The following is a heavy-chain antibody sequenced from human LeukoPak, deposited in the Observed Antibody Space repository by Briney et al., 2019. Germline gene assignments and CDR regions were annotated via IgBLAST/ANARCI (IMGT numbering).Heavy chain of an antibody. V-gene: IGHV1-2*02. J-gene: IGHJ4*02. D-gene: IGHD3-16*01. CDR1: GYTFTCYY. CDR2: INPNSGGT. CDR3: ARDGYYDYVWGSLGFDY. Sequence: GASVKVSCKASGYTFTCYYMHWVRQAPGQGLEWMGWINPNSGGTNYAQKFRGRVTMTRDTSISTAYMELSRLRSDDTAVYYCARDGYYDYVWGSLGFDYWGQGTLVTVSS.